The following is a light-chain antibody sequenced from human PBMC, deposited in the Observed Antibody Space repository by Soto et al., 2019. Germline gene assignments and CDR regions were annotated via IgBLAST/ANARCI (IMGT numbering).Light chain of an antibody. CDR1: QSVSSSY. CDR3: QQSYNIQALT. CDR2: GAA. V-gene: IGKV3-20*01. Sequence: EIVLTQSPGTLSLSPGERATLSCRASQSVSSSYLAWYQQKPGQAPRLLIYGAASLQSGVPSRFSGSGSGTNFTLTINSLQPEDYATYYCQQSYNIQALTFGGGTKVEIK. J-gene: IGKJ4*01.